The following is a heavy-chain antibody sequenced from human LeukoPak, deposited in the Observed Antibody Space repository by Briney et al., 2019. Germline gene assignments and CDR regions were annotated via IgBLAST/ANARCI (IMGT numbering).Heavy chain of an antibody. CDR1: GDSISRYH. CDR3: GRRFDS. CDR2: IFSTGNT. V-gene: IGHV4-59*08. J-gene: IGHJ4*02. Sequence: AETLFLTCTVSGDSISRYHWTWIRQPPGKGLEYIGYIFSTGNTNYNPSLKSRVTISLDTSKNQFSLMLNSVTAADTAVYYCGRRFDSWGQGTLVTVSS.